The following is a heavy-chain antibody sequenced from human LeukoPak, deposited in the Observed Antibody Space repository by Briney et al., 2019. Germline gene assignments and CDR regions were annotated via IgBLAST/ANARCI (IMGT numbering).Heavy chain of an antibody. CDR3: ARSPAYSSGWYYFDF. V-gene: IGHV4-39*07. CDR2: IYNSGTT. D-gene: IGHD6-19*01. J-gene: IGHJ4*02. CDR1: GGSIRNSSFY. Sequence: KASETLSLTCAVSGGSIRNSSFYWGWIRQPPGKGLEWIASIYNSGTTYYNPSLKSRVTISVDTSKNQFSLKLSSVTAADTAVYYCARSPAYSSGWYYFDFWGQGTLVTVSS.